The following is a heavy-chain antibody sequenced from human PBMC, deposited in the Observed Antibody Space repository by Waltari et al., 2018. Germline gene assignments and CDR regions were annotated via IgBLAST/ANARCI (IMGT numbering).Heavy chain of an antibody. CDR3: ASPSPRFLEWLGLDY. CDR2: INPSGGST. Sequence: QVQLVQSGAEVKKPGASVTVSCKASGYTFTSYYMHWVRKAPGQGLEWMGIINPSGGSTSYAQKFQGKVTMTRDTSTSTVYMELSSLRSEDTAVYYCASPSPRFLEWLGLDYWGQGTLVTVSS. D-gene: IGHD3-3*01. V-gene: IGHV1-46*01. J-gene: IGHJ4*02. CDR1: GYTFTSYY.